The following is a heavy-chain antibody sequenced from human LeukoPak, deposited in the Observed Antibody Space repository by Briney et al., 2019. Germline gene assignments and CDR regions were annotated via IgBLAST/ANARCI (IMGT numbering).Heavy chain of an antibody. V-gene: IGHV4-59*08. Sequence: PSETLSLTCTVSGGSISSYYWTWIRRPPGKGLEWIGYIYYSGSTKYNPSLKSRVTMSVDTSKNRFSLKLSSVTAADTAVYYCARHRGYCSGTSCSYNWFDPWGQGTLVTVSS. J-gene: IGHJ5*02. CDR2: IYYSGST. CDR1: GGSISSYY. CDR3: ARHRGYCSGTSCSYNWFDP. D-gene: IGHD2-2*03.